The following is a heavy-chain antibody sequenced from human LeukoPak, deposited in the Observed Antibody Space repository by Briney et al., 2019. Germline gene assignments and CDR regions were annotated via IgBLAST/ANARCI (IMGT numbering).Heavy chain of an antibody. CDR3: ARFRSKRGYFDY. Sequence: KPSETLSLTCTVSGDSISSYYCSWIRQPPGKGLEWIGSIYYSGSTYYNPSLKSRVTISLDTSKNQFYLKLSSVTAADTAVYYCARFRSKRGYFDYWGQGTLVTVSS. J-gene: IGHJ4*02. D-gene: IGHD2/OR15-2a*01. CDR1: GDSISSYY. V-gene: IGHV4-59*12. CDR2: IYYSGST.